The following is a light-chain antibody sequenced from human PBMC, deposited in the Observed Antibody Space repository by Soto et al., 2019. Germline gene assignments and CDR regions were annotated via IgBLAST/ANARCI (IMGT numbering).Light chain of an antibody. CDR3: QQYGSSPWT. CDR1: QSVSSSY. V-gene: IGKV3-20*01. Sequence: EIVLTQSPGTLSLSPGERATLSCRASQSVSSSYLAWYQQKPGQAPRLLIYGASSRATGIPDRFSGSGSGTDFTLTLSRLEPEDFAVYYCQQYGSSPWTVGQGPKVEIK. J-gene: IGKJ1*01. CDR2: GAS.